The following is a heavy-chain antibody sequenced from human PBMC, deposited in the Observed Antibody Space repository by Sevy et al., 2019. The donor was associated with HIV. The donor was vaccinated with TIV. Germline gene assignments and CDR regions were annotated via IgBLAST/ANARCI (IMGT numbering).Heavy chain of an antibody. CDR1: GFTVSSNY. Sequence: GGSLRLSCAASGFTVSSNYMSWVRQAPGKGLEWVAAIYSGGSTYYSDSMEGRFTISSDNSKNTLYRQMNSLRADDTAVYYCAGGRYDSSGDYRTTKYYFDYWGQGTLVTVSS. CDR3: AGGRYDSSGDYRTTKYYFDY. J-gene: IGHJ4*02. CDR2: IYSGGST. D-gene: IGHD3-22*01. V-gene: IGHV3-53*01.